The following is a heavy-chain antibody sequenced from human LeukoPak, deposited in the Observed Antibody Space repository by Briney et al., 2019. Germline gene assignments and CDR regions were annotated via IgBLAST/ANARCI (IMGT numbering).Heavy chain of an antibody. V-gene: IGHV4-34*01. Sequence: PSETLSLTCAVYGGSFRGYYRSWIRQPPGKGLEWIGEINHSGSTNYNPSLKSRVTISVDTSKNQFSLKLSSVTAADTAVYYCARVYDFWSGHLFDYWGQGALVTVSS. CDR1: GGSFRGYY. D-gene: IGHD3-3*01. CDR3: ARVYDFWSGHLFDY. CDR2: INHSGST. J-gene: IGHJ4*02.